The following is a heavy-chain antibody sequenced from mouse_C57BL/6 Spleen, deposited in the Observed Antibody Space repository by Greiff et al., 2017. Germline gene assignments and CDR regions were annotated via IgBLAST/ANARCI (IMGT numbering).Heavy chain of an antibody. D-gene: IGHD1-1*01. J-gene: IGHJ2*01. Sequence: VQLQQSGPELVKPGASVKISCKASGYAFSSSWMNWVKQRPGKGLEWIGRIYPGDGDTNYNGKFKGKATLTADKSSSTAYMQLSSLTHEDSAVYFCARSYYGSSYYFDYWGQGTTLTVSS. CDR1: GYAFSSSW. CDR2: IYPGDGDT. CDR3: ARSYYGSSYYFDY. V-gene: IGHV1-82*01.